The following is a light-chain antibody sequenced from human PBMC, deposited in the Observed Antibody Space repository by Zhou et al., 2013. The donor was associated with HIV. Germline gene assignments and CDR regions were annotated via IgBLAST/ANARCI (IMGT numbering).Light chain of an antibody. J-gene: IGKJ2*01. CDR1: QSVSSSH. CDR2: GAS. Sequence: EIVLTQSPGTLSLSPGDRATLSCRPSQSVSSSHLAWYQQKPGQTPRLLIYGASSRATGVPSRFSGSGSGTDFTLTISSLQPEDFATYYCQQSYSTPYTFGQGTKLEIK. V-gene: IGKV3-20*01. CDR3: QQSYSTPYT.